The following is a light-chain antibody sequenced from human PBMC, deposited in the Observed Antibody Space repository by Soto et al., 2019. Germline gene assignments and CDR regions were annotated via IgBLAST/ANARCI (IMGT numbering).Light chain of an antibody. CDR2: GAS. J-gene: IGKJ3*01. CDR3: QQYNNWPFT. Sequence: EIVMTQSPATLSVSPGERATLSCRASQSVRSNLAWYQQKPGQVPRLLIYGASTRVTGIPARFSGSGSGTEFTLTISSLQSEDFAVYYGQQYNNWPFTFGPGTKVHIK. CDR1: QSVRSN. V-gene: IGKV3D-15*01.